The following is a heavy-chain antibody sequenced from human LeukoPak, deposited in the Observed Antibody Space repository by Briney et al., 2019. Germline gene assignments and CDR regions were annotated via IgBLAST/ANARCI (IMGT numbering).Heavy chain of an antibody. CDR2: IYITGTT. CDR1: GLTVSSNY. Sequence: GGSLRPSCAASGLTVSSNYMTWVRQAPGKGLEWVSVIYITGTTYYADSVKGRFTISRDSSKNTLYLQMNSLRVEDTAVYYCARDHDYFDYWGQGTLVTVSS. V-gene: IGHV3-66*01. J-gene: IGHJ4*02. CDR3: ARDHDYFDY.